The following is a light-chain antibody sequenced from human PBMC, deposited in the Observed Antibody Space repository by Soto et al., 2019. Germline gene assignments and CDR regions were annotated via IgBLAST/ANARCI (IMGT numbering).Light chain of an antibody. CDR3: CSYAGSSTWV. CDR1: SSDVGSYNL. V-gene: IGLV2-23*02. Sequence: QSALTQPASVSGSPGLSITISCTGTSSDVGSYNLVSWYQQHPGKAPKLMIYEVSKRPSGVSNRFSGSKSGNTASLTISGLQAEDEADYYCCSYAGSSTWVFGGGTKLTVL. J-gene: IGLJ3*02. CDR2: EVS.